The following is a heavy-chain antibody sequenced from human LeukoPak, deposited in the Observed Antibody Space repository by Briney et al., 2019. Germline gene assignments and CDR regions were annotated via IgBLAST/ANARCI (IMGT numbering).Heavy chain of an antibody. CDR1: GGSISRNTHY. D-gene: IGHD5-24*01. CDR2: IHYSGST. CDR3: ARAPLDVEMATNWFDP. J-gene: IGHJ5*02. V-gene: IGHV4-39*07. Sequence: PSETLSLTCSVSGGSISRNTHYCGWIRQPPGKGLEWIGSIHYSGSTYYNPSLKSRVTISLDTSKNQFSLKLSSVTAADTAVYYCARAPLDVEMATNWFDPWGQGTLVTVSS.